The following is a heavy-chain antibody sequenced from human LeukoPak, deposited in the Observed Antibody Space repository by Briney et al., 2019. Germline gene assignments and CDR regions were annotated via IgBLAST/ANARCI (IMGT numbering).Heavy chain of an antibody. Sequence: SGPALVKPTQTLTLTCTFSGFALSTSGMCVSWIRQPPGKALEWLARIDWDGDKWYSTSLKTRLTISKDTSKNQVVLTMTNMDPVDTATYYCARKGSAWNYFDYWGQEALVTVSS. CDR3: ARKGSAWNYFDY. J-gene: IGHJ4*02. CDR1: GFALSTSGMC. CDR2: IDWDGDK. V-gene: IGHV2-70*11. D-gene: IGHD6-19*01.